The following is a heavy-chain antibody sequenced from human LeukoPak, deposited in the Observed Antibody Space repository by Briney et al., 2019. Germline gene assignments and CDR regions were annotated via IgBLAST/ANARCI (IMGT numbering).Heavy chain of an antibody. Sequence: GSLRLSCATSGFTFSSYGMHWVRQAPGKRLEWVAFIRYDGSNKYYADSVKGRFTISRDNSKNTLYLQMNSLRAEDTAVYYCAKGYYYGSGFSPADYWGQGTLVTVSS. J-gene: IGHJ4*02. V-gene: IGHV3-30*02. D-gene: IGHD3-10*01. CDR2: IRYDGSNK. CDR3: AKGYYYGSGFSPADY. CDR1: GFTFSSYG.